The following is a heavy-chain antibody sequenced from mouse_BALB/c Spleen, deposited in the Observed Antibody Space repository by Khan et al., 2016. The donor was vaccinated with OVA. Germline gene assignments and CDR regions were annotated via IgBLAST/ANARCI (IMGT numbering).Heavy chain of an antibody. Sequence: QVQLKESGPGLVAPSQSLSITCTVSGFSLSRYNIHWVRQPPGKGLEWLGMIWGGGGTDYNSTLKIRLSISKDNSKNQVFLKMNSLQTDDTAMYYFARAYYRYDGYYAMDYWGQGTSVTVSS. CDR1: GFSLSRYN. V-gene: IGHV2-6-4*01. D-gene: IGHD2-14*01. CDR3: ARAYYRYDGYYAMDY. J-gene: IGHJ4*01. CDR2: IWGGGGT.